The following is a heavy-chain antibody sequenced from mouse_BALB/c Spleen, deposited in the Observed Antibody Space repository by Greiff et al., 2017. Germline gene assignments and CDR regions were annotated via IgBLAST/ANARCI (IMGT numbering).Heavy chain of an antibody. CDR1: GYTFTDYY. CDR3: ARASIHYYGFY. V-gene: IGHV1-84*02. CDR2: IYPGSGNT. J-gene: IGHJ2*01. Sequence: QLQESGPELVKPGASVKISCKASGYTFTDYYINWVKQKPGQGLEWIGWIYPGSGNTKYNEKFKGKATLTVDTSSSTAYMQLSSLTSEDTAVYFCARASIHYYGFYWGQGTTLTVSS. D-gene: IGHD1-2*01.